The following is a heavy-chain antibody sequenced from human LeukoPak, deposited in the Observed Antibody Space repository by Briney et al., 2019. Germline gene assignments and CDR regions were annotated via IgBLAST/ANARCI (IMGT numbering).Heavy chain of an antibody. CDR1: GGSISSSYYY. CDR2: IYYSGST. Sequence: TSETLSLTCTVSGGSISSSYYYWGWIRQPPGKGLEWIGSIYYSGSTYYNPSLKSRVTISVDTSKNQFSLKLSSVTAADTAVYFCARTTIPEAEFDYWGQGTLVTVSS. CDR3: ARTTIPEAEFDY. J-gene: IGHJ4*02. D-gene: IGHD2-2*02. V-gene: IGHV4-39*01.